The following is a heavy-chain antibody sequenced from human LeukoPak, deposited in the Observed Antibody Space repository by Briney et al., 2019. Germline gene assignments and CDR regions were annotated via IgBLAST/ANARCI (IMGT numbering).Heavy chain of an antibody. V-gene: IGHV4-59*01. D-gene: IGHD3-9*01. CDR1: GGSINSYY. J-gene: IGHJ6*02. CDR3: ARGAVVSWYDILTGYSDYGMDV. CDR2: VYNSGST. Sequence: MSSETLSLTCTVSGGSINSYYWTWIRQPPGKGLEWIANVYNSGSTNYNPSLKSRVTISVDMFKNQFSLKLTSVTAADTAVYYCARGAVVSWYDILTGYSDYGMDVWGQGTTVTVSS.